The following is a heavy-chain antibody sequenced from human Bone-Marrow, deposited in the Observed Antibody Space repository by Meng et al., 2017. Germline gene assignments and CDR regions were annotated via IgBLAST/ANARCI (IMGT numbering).Heavy chain of an antibody. CDR2: INHSGST. Sequence: QVQRKESAPRLWMPLERLSFTCTVSGGYISSDYWSWIRQPPGKGLEWIGEINHSGSTNYNPSLKSRVTISVDTSKNQFSLKLSSVTAADTAVYYCARVGVVVITPNWFDPWGQGTLVTVSS. J-gene: IGHJ5*02. CDR1: GGYISSDY. CDR3: ARVGVVVITPNWFDP. V-gene: IGHV4-34*01. D-gene: IGHD3-22*01.